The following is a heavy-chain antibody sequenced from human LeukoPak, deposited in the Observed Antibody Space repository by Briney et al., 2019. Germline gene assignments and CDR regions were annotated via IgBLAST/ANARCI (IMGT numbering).Heavy chain of an antibody. V-gene: IGHV3-64D*09. Sequence: GGSLRLSCSASGFTFSDYSIHWVRQAPGKGLEYVSAISGNGGGTYYADSVKGRFTISRDNSKNTLHPQMSSLRAEDTAVYYCVRVGNTGFDYWGQGTLVTVSS. D-gene: IGHD1-26*01. CDR1: GFTFSDYS. J-gene: IGHJ4*02. CDR3: VRVGNTGFDY. CDR2: ISGNGGGT.